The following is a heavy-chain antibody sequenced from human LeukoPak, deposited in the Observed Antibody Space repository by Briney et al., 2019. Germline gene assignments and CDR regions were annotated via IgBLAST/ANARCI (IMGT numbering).Heavy chain of an antibody. CDR1: GFTFGTYG. CDR3: ARDQVASVVTGVIAWGPKKRPFNSHGVDV. Sequence: GGSLRLSCAASGFTFGTYGVPWVRQAPGKGLEWVAVVSFDGSNKYYADSVKGRFTISRDNYKDTLYLQMNSLRAEDTAVYYCARDQVASVVTGVIAWGPKKRPFNSHGVDVWGQGTTVIVSS. J-gene: IGHJ6*02. D-gene: IGHD2-15*01. CDR2: VSFDGSNK. V-gene: IGHV3-30-3*01.